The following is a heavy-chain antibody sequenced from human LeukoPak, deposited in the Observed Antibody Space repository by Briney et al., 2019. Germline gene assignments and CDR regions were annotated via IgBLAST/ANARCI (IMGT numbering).Heavy chain of an antibody. CDR1: GGSISSSSYY. CDR2: IYYSGST. J-gene: IGHJ4*02. V-gene: IGHV4-39*01. CDR3: ARTGYSSSWYALPPAG. Sequence: SETLSLTCTVSGGSISSSSYYWGWIRQPPGKGLEWIGSIYYSGSTYYNPSLKSRVTISVDTSKNQFSLKLSSVTAADTAVYYCARTGYSSSWYALPPAGWGQGTLVTVSS. D-gene: IGHD6-13*01.